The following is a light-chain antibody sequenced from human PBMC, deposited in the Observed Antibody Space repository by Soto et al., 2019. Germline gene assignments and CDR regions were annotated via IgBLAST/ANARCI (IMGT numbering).Light chain of an antibody. CDR3: MQALQTRFT. J-gene: IGKJ3*01. V-gene: IGKV2-28*01. CDR1: KSLLHVNEPNY. Sequence: DIVMPKSPLSLPATPGEPASITCRASKSLLHVNEPNYLDWYLQKPGTSPRLLFYLGSNRASGVPDRFTGSGSGTDFTLKISREEAVDVGVYYCMQALQTRFTCGGGNKVDIK. CDR2: LGS.